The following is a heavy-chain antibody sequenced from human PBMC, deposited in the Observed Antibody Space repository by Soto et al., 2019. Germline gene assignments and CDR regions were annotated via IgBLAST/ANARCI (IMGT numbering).Heavy chain of an antibody. CDR1: GDSMSRSDFS. V-gene: IGHV4-30-2*01. D-gene: IGHD5-18*01. J-gene: IGHJ3*02. CDR3: ARGGYIYGANSFDI. CDR2: MYRSGVT. Sequence: QLQLQESGSGLVRPSQTLSLTCAVSGDSMSRSDFSWTWIQQPPGKGLEWLGYMYRSGVTHYSPSLKSRVTISVDTSKNQFSLKLRSVTAADTAVYYCARGGYIYGANSFDIWGQGTVVTVSS.